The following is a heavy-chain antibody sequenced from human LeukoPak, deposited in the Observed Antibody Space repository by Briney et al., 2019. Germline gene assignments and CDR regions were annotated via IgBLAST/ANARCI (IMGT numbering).Heavy chain of an antibody. J-gene: IGHJ4*02. CDR2: ISYDGSSK. Sequence: GGSLRLSCAASGFTFSSYAMHWVRQAPGKGLEWVAVISYDGSSKYYADSVKGRFTISRDNSKNTLYLQMNSLRAEDTAVYYCARDHNSSGYPDYWGQGTLVTVSS. CDR3: ARDHNSSGYPDY. V-gene: IGHV3-30-3*01. CDR1: GFTFSSYA. D-gene: IGHD3-22*01.